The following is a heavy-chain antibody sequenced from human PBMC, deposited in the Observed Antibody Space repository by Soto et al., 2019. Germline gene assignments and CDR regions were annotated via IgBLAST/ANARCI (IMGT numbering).Heavy chain of an antibody. CDR1: GFTFSSNA. CDR3: ARDSILSGTTRPPPLDY. V-gene: IGHV3-30-3*01. CDR2: MSYDGSNE. Sequence: QVQLVESGGGVVQPGRSLRLSCAASGFTFSSNAMHWVRQAPGKGLEWVAVMSYDGSNEYYADSVKGRFTISRDNSKKTLYLQRNSLRAEDTAVYYCARDSILSGTTRPPPLDYWGQGTLVTVSS. D-gene: IGHD4-17*01. J-gene: IGHJ4*02.